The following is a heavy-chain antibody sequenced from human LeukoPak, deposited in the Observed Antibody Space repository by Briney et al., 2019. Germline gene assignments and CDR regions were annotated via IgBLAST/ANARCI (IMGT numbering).Heavy chain of an antibody. CDR1: GFTFDDFA. J-gene: IGHJ5*01. Sequence: GGSLRLSCVASGFTFDDFAMHWVRQAPGKGLEWVPLISGDGDNTFYADSVKGRFTISRDNSKNSLFLQMNSLRTDDTALYYCAKDFSSGWTDWFDSWGQGTLVTVSS. CDR2: ISGDGDNT. V-gene: IGHV3-43*02. D-gene: IGHD6-19*01. CDR3: AKDFSSGWTDWFDS.